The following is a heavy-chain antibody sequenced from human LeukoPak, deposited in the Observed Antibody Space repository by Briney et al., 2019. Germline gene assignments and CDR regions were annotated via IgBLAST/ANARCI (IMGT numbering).Heavy chain of an antibody. CDR1: AFTVISNY. V-gene: IGHV3-66*02. D-gene: IGHD4-23*01. J-gene: IGHJ4*02. CDR2: IYSGGDT. Sequence: GGSLRLSCAASAFTVISNYMGWVRQAPGKGLEWVSVIYSGGDTYYADSVKGRFTISRDHSKNTLYLQMNSLRAEDTAVYYCARDLTHGGKTYGGQGTLVTVS. CDR3: ARDLTHGGKTY.